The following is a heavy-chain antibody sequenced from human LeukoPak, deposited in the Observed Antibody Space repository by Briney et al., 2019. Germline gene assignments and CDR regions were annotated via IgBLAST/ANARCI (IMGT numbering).Heavy chain of an antibody. CDR3: ARVAEAAAFDS. CDR2: ISSNSRYI. J-gene: IGHJ4*02. D-gene: IGHD6-13*01. V-gene: IGHV3-21*06. Sequence: GGSLRLSCAASGFTFSTYSMNWVRQAPGKGLEWVSSISSNSRYIYYADSMRGRFTISRDNAKNSLYLQMNSLKPEDTAVYYCARVAEAAAFDSWGQGALVTVSS. CDR1: GFTFSTYS.